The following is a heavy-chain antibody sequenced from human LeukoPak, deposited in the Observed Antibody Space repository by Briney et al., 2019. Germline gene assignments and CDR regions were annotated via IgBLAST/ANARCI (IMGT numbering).Heavy chain of an antibody. CDR3: ARDGEYCSAGCTSHSYSYGLDV. V-gene: IGHV3-33*01. CDR2: IWYDGSNK. J-gene: IGHJ6*02. Sequence: GGSLRLSCEASGFSFSNHGIHWVRQAPGKGLEWVSLIWYDGSNKYYADSVKGRFTISRDDSMHTVYLQMNSLRAEDTSVYYCARDGEYCSAGCTSHSYSYGLDVWGQGTTVTVSS. CDR1: GFSFSNHG. D-gene: IGHD2-15*01.